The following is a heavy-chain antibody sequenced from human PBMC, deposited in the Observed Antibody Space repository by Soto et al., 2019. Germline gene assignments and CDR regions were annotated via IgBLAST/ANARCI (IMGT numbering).Heavy chain of an antibody. V-gene: IGHV3-48*02. CDR1: GFTFSSYS. J-gene: IGHJ5*02. CDR3: GRGSAALNWFDP. D-gene: IGHD2-2*01. CDR2: ISSSSSTI. Sequence: EVQLVESGGGLVQPGGSLRLSCAASGFTFSSYSMNWVRQAPGKGLEWVSYISSSSSTIYYADSVKGRFTISRDNAKNSRYLQINSLRDEDTAVYYGGRGSAALNWFDPWGQETLFTVSS.